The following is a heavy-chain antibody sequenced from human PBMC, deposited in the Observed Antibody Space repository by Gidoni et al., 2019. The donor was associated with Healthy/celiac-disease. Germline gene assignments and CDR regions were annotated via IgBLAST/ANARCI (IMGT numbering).Heavy chain of an antibody. D-gene: IGHD3-22*01. CDR3: ARDRAVGNYYDSSGYYDGVDY. Sequence: QVQLVQSGSELKKPGASVKVSCKASGYTFTSYAMHWLRQAPGQGLEWMGWINTNTGNPTYAQGFTGRFVFSLDTSVSTAYLQISSLKAEDTAVYYCARDRAVGNYYDSSGYYDGVDYWGQGTLVTVSS. J-gene: IGHJ4*02. CDR1: GYTFTSYA. V-gene: IGHV7-4-1*02. CDR2: INTNTGNP.